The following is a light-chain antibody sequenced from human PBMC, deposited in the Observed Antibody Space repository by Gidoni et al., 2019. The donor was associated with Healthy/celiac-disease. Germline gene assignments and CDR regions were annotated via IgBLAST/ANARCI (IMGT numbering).Light chain of an antibody. V-gene: IGKV1-39*01. CDR2: AAS. Sequence: DIQMTQSPSSLSASVGDRVTITCRATQSISIYLNWYQQKPGKAPKVLILAASNLQSGVPSRFSGSGSGTDFTLTISSLQPEDFATYYCQQSYSTPITFGQGTKLEIK. CDR1: QSISIY. CDR3: QQSYSTPIT. J-gene: IGKJ2*01.